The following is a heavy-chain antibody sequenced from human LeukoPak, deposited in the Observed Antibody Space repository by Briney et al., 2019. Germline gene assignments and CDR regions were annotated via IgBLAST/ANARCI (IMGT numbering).Heavy chain of an antibody. CDR3: ARGDGVLRYFDWSIDFDY. V-gene: IGHV5-51*01. CDR1: GYSFTTYW. Sequence: GESLKISCKGSGYSFTTYWIGWVRRMPGKGLDWMGIIYPGDSDTRYSPSFEGQVTISADKSNSNAYLQWSSLKASDTAMYYCARGDGVLRYFDWSIDFDYWGQGTLVTVSS. CDR2: IYPGDSDT. J-gene: IGHJ4*02. D-gene: IGHD3-9*01.